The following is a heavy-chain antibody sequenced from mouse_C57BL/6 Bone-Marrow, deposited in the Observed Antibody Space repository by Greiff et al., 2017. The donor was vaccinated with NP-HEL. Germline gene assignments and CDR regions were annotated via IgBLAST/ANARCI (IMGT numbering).Heavy chain of an antibody. J-gene: IGHJ2*01. CDR2: IYPGDGDT. CDR1: GYAFSSSW. CDR3: ARRDFSEGYFDY. Sequence: QVQLQQSGPELVKPGASVKISCKASGYAFSSSWMNWVKQRPGKGLEWIGRIYPGDGDTNYNGKFKGKATLTADKSSSTAYMQLSSLTSEDSAVYFCARRDFSEGYFDYWGQGTTLTVSS. D-gene: IGHD3-2*02. V-gene: IGHV1-82*01.